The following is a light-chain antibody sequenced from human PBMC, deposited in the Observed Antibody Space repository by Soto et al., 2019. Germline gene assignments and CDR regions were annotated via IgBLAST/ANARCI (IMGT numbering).Light chain of an antibody. Sequence: QSALTQPRSVSGSPGQSVTISCTGTSSDVGAYNYVSWYQHQPGKAPKIMIFEGSKRPSGVSNRFSGSRSGNTASLTISGLQAEDEADYYCCSFAGTGTQYVFGTGTKVTVL. CDR3: CSFAGTGTQYV. CDR2: EGS. V-gene: IGLV2-11*01. J-gene: IGLJ1*01. CDR1: SSDVGAYNY.